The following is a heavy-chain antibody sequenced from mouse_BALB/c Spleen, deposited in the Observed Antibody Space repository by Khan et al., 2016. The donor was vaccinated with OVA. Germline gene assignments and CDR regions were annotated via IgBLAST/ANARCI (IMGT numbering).Heavy chain of an antibody. Sequence: QIQLVQSGPELKKPGETVKISCKASGYTFTNYGMNWVKQAPGKGLKWMGWINTYTGEPTYADDFKGRFAFSLATSANTAYLQITNLKNEDTATYFCARSASYWFGDFGGAGTTVTVSS. CDR1: GYTFTNYG. D-gene: IGHD6-1*01. CDR3: ARSASYWFGDF. CDR2: INTYTGEP. V-gene: IGHV9-3-1*01. J-gene: IGHJ1*01.